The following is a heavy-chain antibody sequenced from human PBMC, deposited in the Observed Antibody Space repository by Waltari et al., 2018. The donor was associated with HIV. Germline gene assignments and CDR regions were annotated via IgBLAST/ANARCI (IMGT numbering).Heavy chain of an antibody. Sequence: QVQLQQWGAGLLKPSETLSLTCAVYGTSFTGHYWTWIRQPPGKGLEWVGEGNHGGTTNYNPSLKSRVNISVDTSNNHFSLKLNSVTAADTAVYFCASGLSSGKSVDYWGQGTLVTVSS. D-gene: IGHD3-10*01. CDR1: GTSFTGHY. CDR3: ASGLSSGKSVDY. CDR2: GNHGGTT. J-gene: IGHJ4*02. V-gene: IGHV4-34*02.